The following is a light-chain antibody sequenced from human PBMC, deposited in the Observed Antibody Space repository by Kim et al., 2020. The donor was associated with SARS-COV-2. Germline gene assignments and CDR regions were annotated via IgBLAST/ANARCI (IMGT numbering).Light chain of an antibody. Sequence: DIQLTQSPSFLSASVGDRVTITCRASQDISNYLAWYQQKPGQAPKLMIYGASILQTGVPSRFSGGGSGTEFTLTLSSLQPEDFATYYCQQLNSYPRTFGQGTKVDIK. CDR1: QDISNY. CDR3: QQLNSYPRT. CDR2: GAS. V-gene: IGKV1-9*01. J-gene: IGKJ1*01.